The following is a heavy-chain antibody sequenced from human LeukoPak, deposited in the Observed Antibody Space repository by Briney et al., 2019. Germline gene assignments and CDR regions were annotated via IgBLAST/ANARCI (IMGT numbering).Heavy chain of an antibody. CDR3: ARVVITMVRGVMRLGAFDI. Sequence: GGSLRHSCAASGFTFSSYSMNWVRQAPGKGLEWVSSISSSSSYIYYVDSVKGRFTISRDNAKNSLYLQMNSLRAEDTAVYYCARVVITMVRGVMRLGAFDIWGQGTMVTVSS. V-gene: IGHV3-21*01. J-gene: IGHJ3*02. CDR2: ISSSSSYI. CDR1: GFTFSSYS. D-gene: IGHD3-10*01.